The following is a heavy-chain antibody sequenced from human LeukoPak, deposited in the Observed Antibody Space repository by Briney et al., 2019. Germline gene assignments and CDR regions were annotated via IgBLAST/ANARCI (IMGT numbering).Heavy chain of an antibody. D-gene: IGHD6-19*01. J-gene: IGHJ4*02. CDR2: ISYDGSNK. CDR3: ARESRIAVAWGNFDY. V-gene: IGHV3-30-3*01. CDR1: GFTFSSYA. Sequence: GGSLRLSCAASGFTFSSYAMHWVRQAPGKGLEWVAVISYDGSNKYYADSVKGRFTISRDNSKNTLYLQMNSLRAEDTAVYYCARESRIAVAWGNFDYWGQGTLVTVSS.